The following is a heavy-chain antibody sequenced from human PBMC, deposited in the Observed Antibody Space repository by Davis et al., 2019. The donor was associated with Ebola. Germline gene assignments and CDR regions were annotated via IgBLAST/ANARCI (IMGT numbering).Heavy chain of an antibody. V-gene: IGHV6-1*01. Sequence: PSETLSLTCAISGDSVSGKNGAWNWIRQSPSRGLEWMGRTYYTSKWFNHYAESVKSRITINPDTSKNQFSLQLNSVTTEDTAVYYCVRGWGRIGMGVWGQGTTVTVSS. CDR2: TYYTSKWFN. CDR1: GDSVSGKNGA. D-gene: IGHD1-26*01. CDR3: VRGWGRIGMGV. J-gene: IGHJ6*02.